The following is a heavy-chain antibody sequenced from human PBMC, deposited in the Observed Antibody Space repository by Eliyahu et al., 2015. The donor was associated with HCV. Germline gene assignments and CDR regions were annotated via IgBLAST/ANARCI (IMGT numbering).Heavy chain of an antibody. J-gene: IGHJ1*01. D-gene: IGHD5/OR15-5a*01. CDR3: ATVRASVTHRAEYFQH. Sequence: QVQLEQSGAEVKKPGSSVKVSCKASGGTFRTLSINWVXQAPGQGLXWMGRILPVFGSSNYAQKFQGRVSIXADESTATAYLELNSLTSDDTPIFYCATVRASVTHRAEYFQHWGQGTLVTVS. CDR2: ILPVFGSS. V-gene: IGHV1-69*01. CDR1: GGTFRTLS.